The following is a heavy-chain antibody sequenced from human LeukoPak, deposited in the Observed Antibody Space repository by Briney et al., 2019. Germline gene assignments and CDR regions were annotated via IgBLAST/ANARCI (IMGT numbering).Heavy chain of an antibody. J-gene: IGHJ4*02. CDR2: INPNSGGT. D-gene: IGHD6-19*01. CDR1: GYTFTGYY. V-gene: IGHV1-2*02. CDR3: ARVRGGFYSSGWEVGFDY. Sequence: ASVTVSCKASGYTFTGYYMHWVRQAPGQGLEWMGWINPNSGGTNYAQKFQGRVTMTRDTSISTAYMELSRLRSGDTAVYYCARVRGGFYSSGWEVGFDYWGQGTLVTVSS.